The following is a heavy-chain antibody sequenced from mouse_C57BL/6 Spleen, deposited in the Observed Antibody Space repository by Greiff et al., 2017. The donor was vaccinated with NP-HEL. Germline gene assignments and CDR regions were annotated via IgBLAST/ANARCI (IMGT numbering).Heavy chain of an antibody. CDR2: INPNNGGT. J-gene: IGHJ4*01. CDR1: GYTFTDYY. Sequence: EVQLKQSGPELVKPGASVKISCKASGYTFTDYYMNWVKQSHGKSLEWIGDINPNNGGTSYNQKFKGKATLTVDKSSSTAYMELRSLTSEDSAVYYCARSGRYDYDSVMDYWGQGTSVTVSS. V-gene: IGHV1-26*01. CDR3: ARSGRYDYDSVMDY. D-gene: IGHD2-4*01.